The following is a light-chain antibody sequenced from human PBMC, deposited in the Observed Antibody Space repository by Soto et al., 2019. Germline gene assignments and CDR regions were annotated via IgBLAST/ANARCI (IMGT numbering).Light chain of an antibody. J-gene: IGKJ3*01. CDR2: GAS. Sequence: EIVLTQSPGTLSLSPGERATLSCRASQSVSSTYLAWYQQKPGQAPRLLIYGASSRATGIPDRFSGSGSGTDFTLTFRSPEPEGFAVYYCQLQAFTFGPVTTVDI. CDR1: QSVSSTY. CDR3: QLQAFT. V-gene: IGKV3-20*01.